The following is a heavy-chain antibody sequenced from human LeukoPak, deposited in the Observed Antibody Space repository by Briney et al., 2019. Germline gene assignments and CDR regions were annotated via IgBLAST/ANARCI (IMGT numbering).Heavy chain of an antibody. CDR1: GFTFSSYW. CDR3: ARDPVGYYDSSGSHY. CDR2: INSDGSST. V-gene: IGHV3-74*01. D-gene: IGHD3-22*01. Sequence: GGSLRLSCAASGFTFSSYWMHWVRHAPGKGLVWVSRINSDGSSTSYADSVKGRFTISRDNAKNTLYLQVNSLRAEDTAVYYCARDPVGYYDSSGSHYWGQGTLVTVSS. J-gene: IGHJ4*02.